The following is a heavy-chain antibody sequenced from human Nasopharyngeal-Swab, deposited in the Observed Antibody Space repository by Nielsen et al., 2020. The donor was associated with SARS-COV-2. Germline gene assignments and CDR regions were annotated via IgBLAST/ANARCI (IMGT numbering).Heavy chain of an antibody. D-gene: IGHD4-17*01. Sequence: ASVKVSCKASGYNFTTYDFNWVRQATGQGLEWMGWMNPNSGNTGYAQKFQGRVTMTRNTSIRTAYMELSSLRSEDTAVYYCATVRDYGDYVDAFDIWGQGTMVTVSS. J-gene: IGHJ3*02. CDR3: ATVRDYGDYVDAFDI. CDR2: MNPNSGNT. CDR1: GYNFTTYD. V-gene: IGHV1-8*01.